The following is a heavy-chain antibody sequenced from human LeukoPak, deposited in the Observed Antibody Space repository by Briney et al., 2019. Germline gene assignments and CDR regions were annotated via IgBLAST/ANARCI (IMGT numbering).Heavy chain of an antibody. J-gene: IGHJ4*02. Sequence: PGGSLRLSCAASGFPFSSYSMNWVRQAPGRGLEWVSYISSSSRTIYYADSVKGRFTISRDEAKNSLDLQMNSLRDEDTAVYYCARDYLWSFDYWGQGTLVTVSS. V-gene: IGHV3-48*02. CDR3: ARDYLWSFDY. D-gene: IGHD3-10*01. CDR2: ISSSSRTI. CDR1: GFPFSSYS.